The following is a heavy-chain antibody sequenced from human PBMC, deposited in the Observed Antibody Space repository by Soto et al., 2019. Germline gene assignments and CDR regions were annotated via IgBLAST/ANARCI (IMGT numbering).Heavy chain of an antibody. V-gene: IGHV6-1*01. CDR2: TYYRSKWYN. CDR3: ARDHSRSWYQWDYYYYGMDV. CDR1: GDSVSSNSAA. D-gene: IGHD6-13*01. J-gene: IGHJ6*02. Sequence: PSQTLSLTCAISGDSVSSNSAAWNWIRQSPSRGLEWLGRTYYRSKWYNDYAVSVKSRITINPDTSKNQFSLQLNSVTPEDTAVYYCARDHSRSWYQWDYYYYGMDVWGQGTTVTVSS.